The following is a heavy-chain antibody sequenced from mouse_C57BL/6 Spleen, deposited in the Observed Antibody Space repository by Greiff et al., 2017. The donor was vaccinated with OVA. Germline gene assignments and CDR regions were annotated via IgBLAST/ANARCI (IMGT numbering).Heavy chain of an antibody. Sequence: EVKLMESGGDLVKPGGSLKLSCAASGFTFSSYGMSWVRQTPDKRLEWVATISSGGSYTYYPDSVKGRFTISRDNAKNTLYLQMSSLKSEDTAMYYSARHQPTVGAVAMDYWGQGTSVTASS. CDR3: ARHQPTVGAVAMDY. D-gene: IGHD5-1*01. V-gene: IGHV5-6*01. CDR2: ISSGGSYT. CDR1: GFTFSSYG. J-gene: IGHJ4*01.